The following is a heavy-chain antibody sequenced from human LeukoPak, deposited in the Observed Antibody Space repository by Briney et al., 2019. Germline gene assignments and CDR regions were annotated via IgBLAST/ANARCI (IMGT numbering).Heavy chain of an antibody. CDR3: ANTLSITIFGVATSAFDI. J-gene: IGHJ3*02. D-gene: IGHD3-3*01. Sequence: SVKVSCKASGGTFSSYAISWVRQAPGQGLEWMGGIIPIFGTANYAQKFQGRVTITADESTSTAYMELSSLRSEDTAVYYCANTLSITIFGVATSAFDIWGQGTMVTVSS. CDR2: IIPIFGTA. CDR1: GGTFSSYA. V-gene: IGHV1-69*01.